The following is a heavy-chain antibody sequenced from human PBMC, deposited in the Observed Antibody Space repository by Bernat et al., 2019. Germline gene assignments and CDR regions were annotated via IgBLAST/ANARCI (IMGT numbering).Heavy chain of an antibody. V-gene: IGHV3-7*04. D-gene: IGHD5-24*01. CDR3: ARRWLTIVSFAFDI. CDR1: GFTFSSYW. CDR2: IKQDGSEK. Sequence: EVQLVESGGGVVQPGGSLRLSCAASGFTFSSYWMSWVRQAPGKGLEWVANIKQDGSEKYYVDSVKGRFTISRDNAKNSLYLQMNSLRAEDTAVYYCARRWLTIVSFAFDIWGQGTMVTVSS. J-gene: IGHJ3*02.